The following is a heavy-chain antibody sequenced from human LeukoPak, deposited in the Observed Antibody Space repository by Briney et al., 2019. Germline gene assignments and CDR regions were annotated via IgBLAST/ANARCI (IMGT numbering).Heavy chain of an antibody. CDR3: GTVAEAAGTRHKPRRFTRSWPCYFDC. Sequence: PGGSLRLSSAASRFTFSSYGMQSGRQAPGKGRGWGAVISYDGNNKYTANTVKGGFTIYRENSKKTLYLQMNSLSAEDTVVYYCGTVAEAAGTRHKPRRFTRSWPCYFDCWGQGTVVTVSS. D-gene: IGHD6-13*01. V-gene: IGHV3-30*03. J-gene: IGHJ4*02. CDR1: RFTFSSYG. CDR2: ISYDGNNK.